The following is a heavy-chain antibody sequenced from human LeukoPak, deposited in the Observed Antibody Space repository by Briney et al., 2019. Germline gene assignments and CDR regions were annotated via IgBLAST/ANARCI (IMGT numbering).Heavy chain of an antibody. V-gene: IGHV4-39*01. D-gene: IGHD5-12*01. Sequence: SETLSLTCTVSGVSISSSNFYWDWIRQLPGKGLEWIGNIYYSGTTYYNPSLKSRVTISLDTSKNQFSLKLSSVTAADTAVYYCARSGYDGDYWGQGTLVTVSS. J-gene: IGHJ4*02. CDR1: GVSISSSNFY. CDR2: IYYSGTT. CDR3: ARSGYDGDY.